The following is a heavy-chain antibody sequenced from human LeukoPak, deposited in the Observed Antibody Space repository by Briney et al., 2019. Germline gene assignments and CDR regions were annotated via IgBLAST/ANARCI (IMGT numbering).Heavy chain of an antibody. V-gene: IGHV3-7*03. CDR1: GFTFSSCW. CDR2: IKQDGSEK. D-gene: IGHD6-13*01. J-gene: IGHJ6*02. CDR3: AKDIYSSSRYYYYGMDV. Sequence: GGSLRLSCAASGFTFSSCWMSWVRQAPGKGLEWVANIKQDGSEKYYADSVKGRFTISRDNAKNSLYLQMNSLRAEDTALYYCAKDIYSSSRYYYYGMDVWGQGTTVTVSS.